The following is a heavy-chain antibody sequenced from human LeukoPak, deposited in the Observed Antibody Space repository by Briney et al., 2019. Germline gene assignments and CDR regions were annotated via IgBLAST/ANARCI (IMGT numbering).Heavy chain of an antibody. CDR2: ISAYNGNT. CDR1: GYTFTSYG. J-gene: IGHJ4*02. CDR3: ARDHYDFWSGSLLRY. V-gene: IGHV1-18*01. D-gene: IGHD3-3*01. Sequence: GASVKVSCKASGYTFTSYGISWVRQAPGQGLEWMGWISAYNGNTNYAQKLQGRVTTTTDTSTSTAYMELRSLRSDDTAVYYCARDHYDFWSGSLLRYWGQGTLVTVSS.